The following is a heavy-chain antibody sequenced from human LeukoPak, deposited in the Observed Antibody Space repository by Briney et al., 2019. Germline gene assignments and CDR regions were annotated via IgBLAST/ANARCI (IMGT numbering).Heavy chain of an antibody. Sequence: PPETLSLTCAVSGGSISSSNWWSWVRQPPGKGLEWIGEIYHSGSTNYNPSLKSRVTISVDTSKNQFSLKLSSVTAADTAVYYCASRVVTDWYFDLWGRGTLVTVSS. CDR1: GGSISSSNW. CDR3: ASRVVTDWYFDL. D-gene: IGHD2-21*02. J-gene: IGHJ2*01. V-gene: IGHV4-4*03. CDR2: IYHSGST.